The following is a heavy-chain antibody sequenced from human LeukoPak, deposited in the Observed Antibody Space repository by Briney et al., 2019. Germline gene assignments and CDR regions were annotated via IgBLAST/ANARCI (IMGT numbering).Heavy chain of an antibody. CDR2: ISYDGSNK. D-gene: IGHD3-10*01. Sequence: PGGSLRLSCAASGFTFSSYAMSWVRQAPGKGLEWVAVISYDGSNKYYADSVKGRFTISRDNSKNTLYLQMNSLRAEDTAVYYCARDLTIVRGVYFDYWGQGTLVTVSS. CDR1: GFTFSSYA. CDR3: ARDLTIVRGVYFDY. J-gene: IGHJ4*02. V-gene: IGHV3-30-3*01.